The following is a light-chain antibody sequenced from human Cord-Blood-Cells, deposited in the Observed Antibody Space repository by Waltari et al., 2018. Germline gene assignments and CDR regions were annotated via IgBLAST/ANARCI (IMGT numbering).Light chain of an antibody. Sequence: DIQMTQSPSSLSASVGDRVTITCRASKSISSYLNWYQQKPGKAPKLLIYASSSLQSGVPSRFSGSGSWTDFTLTISSLRPEDFATYYCQQSYSTPLTFGGGTNVEIK. CDR3: QQSYSTPLT. CDR2: ASS. V-gene: IGKV1-39*01. CDR1: KSISSY. J-gene: IGKJ4*01.